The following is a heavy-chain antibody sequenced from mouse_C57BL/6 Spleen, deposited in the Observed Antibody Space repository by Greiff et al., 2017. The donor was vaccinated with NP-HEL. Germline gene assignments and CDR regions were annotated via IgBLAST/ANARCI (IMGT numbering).Heavy chain of an antibody. V-gene: IGHV1-62-2*01. D-gene: IGHD2-5*01. CDR3: ARSYYSNLDY. CDR1: GYTFTEYT. J-gene: IGHJ2*01. Sequence: QVQLQQSGAELVKPGASVKLSCKASGYTFTEYTIHWVKQRSGQGLEWIGWFYPGSGSIKYNEKFKGKATLTVEKSSSTVYLELSRLTSDDSAVYYCARSYYSNLDYWGQGTTLTVSS. CDR2: FYPGSGSI.